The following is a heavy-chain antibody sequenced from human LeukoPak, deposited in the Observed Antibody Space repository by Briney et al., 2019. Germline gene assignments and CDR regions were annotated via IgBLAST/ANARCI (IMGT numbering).Heavy chain of an antibody. V-gene: IGHV4-39*07. Sequence: SETLSLTCTVSGGSISSSSYYWGWNRQPPGKGLEWIGSIYYSGSTYYNPSLKSRVTISVDTSKNQFSLKLSSVTAADTAVYYCASEYSSGYHPFDYWGQGTLVTVSS. J-gene: IGHJ4*02. D-gene: IGHD3-22*01. CDR3: ASEYSSGYHPFDY. CDR1: GGSISSSSYY. CDR2: IYYSGST.